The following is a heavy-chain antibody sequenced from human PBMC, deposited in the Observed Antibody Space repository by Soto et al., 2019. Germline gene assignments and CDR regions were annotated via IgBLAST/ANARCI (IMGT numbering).Heavy chain of an antibody. Sequence: GGSLRLSCAASGFTFSSYAMHWVRQAPGKGLEWVAVISYDGSNKYYADSVKGRFTISRDNSKNTLYLQMNSLRAEDTTVYYCARAFLPYSSGWLRDYYYYGMDVWGQGTTVTVSS. D-gene: IGHD6-19*01. CDR3: ARAFLPYSSGWLRDYYYYGMDV. V-gene: IGHV3-30-3*01. CDR2: ISYDGSNK. CDR1: GFTFSSYA. J-gene: IGHJ6*02.